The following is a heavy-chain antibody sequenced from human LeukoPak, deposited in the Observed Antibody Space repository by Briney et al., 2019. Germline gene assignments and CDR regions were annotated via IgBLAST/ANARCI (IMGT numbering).Heavy chain of an antibody. CDR1: GGSISSYY. V-gene: IGHV4-4*07. J-gene: IGHJ4*02. Sequence: PSETLSLTCTVSGGSISSYYWSWIRQPAGKGLEWIGRIYSGSTNYNPSLKTRVTISVDTSKNQFSLKLSSVTAADTAVYYCARTLVRGVSNWGQGTLVTVSS. CDR3: ARTLVRGVSN. CDR2: IYSGST. D-gene: IGHD3-10*01.